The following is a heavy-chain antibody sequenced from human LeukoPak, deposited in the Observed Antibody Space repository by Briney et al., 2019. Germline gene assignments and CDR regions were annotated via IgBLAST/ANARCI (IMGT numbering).Heavy chain of an antibody. CDR2: IHYSGST. CDR3: ARLLGSNGYFDD. D-gene: IGHD6-13*01. J-gene: IGHJ4*02. Sequence: AETLSLPCTVSGGSISSSSYYWGWIRHPPGKGLELIGTIHYSGSTYYNPSLESRVTMSVDTSKNQFSLKLTSVTAADTAVYYCARLLGSNGYFDDWGQGTLVTVSS. CDR1: GGSISSSSYY. V-gene: IGHV4-39*01.